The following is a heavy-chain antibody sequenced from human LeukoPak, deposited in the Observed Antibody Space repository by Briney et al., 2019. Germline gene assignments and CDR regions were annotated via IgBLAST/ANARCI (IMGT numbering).Heavy chain of an antibody. CDR3: ARSSRYYFDY. V-gene: IGHV4-59*01. CDR2: IYYTGST. Sequence: SETLSLTCTVSGGSISSYYWSWIRQPPGKGLEWIGYIYYTGSTNYNPSLKSRVTISVDTSKNQFSLKLSSVTAADTAVYYCARSSRYYFDYWGQGTLVTVSS. CDR1: GGSISSYY. J-gene: IGHJ4*02.